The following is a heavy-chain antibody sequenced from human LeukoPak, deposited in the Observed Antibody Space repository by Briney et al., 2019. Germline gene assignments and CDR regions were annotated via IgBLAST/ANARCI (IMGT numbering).Heavy chain of an antibody. Sequence: PGGSLRLSCAASGFTFDDYAMHWVRQAPGKGLEWVSGISWNSGSIGCADSVKGRFTISRDNAKNSLYLQMNSLRAEDTALYYCAKGRSTYQSYFDYWGQGTLVTVSS. CDR2: ISWNSGSI. CDR1: GFTFDDYA. J-gene: IGHJ4*02. V-gene: IGHV3-9*01. CDR3: AKGRSTYQSYFDY. D-gene: IGHD5/OR15-5a*01.